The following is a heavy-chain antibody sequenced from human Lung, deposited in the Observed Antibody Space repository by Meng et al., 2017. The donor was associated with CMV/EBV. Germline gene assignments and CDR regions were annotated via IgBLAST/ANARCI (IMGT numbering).Heavy chain of an antibody. CDR2: INSDGSSR. CDR3: VRGVAESLGWEMGF. D-gene: IGHD5-24*01. CDR1: GFTFSNYW. Sequence: DVDLVESGGDLVQPGGSLRPSCAASGFTFSNYWMHWVRQVPGKGLVWVSRINSDGSSRSYADSVEGRFTISRDNAKNTLYLQMDSLRVEDTAVYFCVRGVAESLGWEMGFWGQGVLVTVSS. V-gene: IGHV3-74*01. J-gene: IGHJ4*02.